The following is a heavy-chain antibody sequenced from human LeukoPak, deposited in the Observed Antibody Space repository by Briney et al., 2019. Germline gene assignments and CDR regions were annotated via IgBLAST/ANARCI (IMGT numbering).Heavy chain of an antibody. J-gene: IGHJ4*02. CDR2: ISGSGGST. CDR3: AKSLYSSSWYEDY. V-gene: IGHV3-23*01. Sequence: GGSLRLSCAASGFTFSDYYMSWIRQAPGKGLEWVSAISGSGGSTYYADSVKGRFTISRDNSKNTLYLQMNSLRAEDTAIYYCAKSLYSSSWYEDYWGQGTLVTVSS. CDR1: GFTFSDYY. D-gene: IGHD6-13*01.